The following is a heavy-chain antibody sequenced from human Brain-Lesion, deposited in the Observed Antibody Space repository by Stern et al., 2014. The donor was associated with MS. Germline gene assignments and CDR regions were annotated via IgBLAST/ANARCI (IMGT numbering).Heavy chain of an antibody. CDR2: IFNSGST. V-gene: IGHV4-61*02. Sequence: VQLEESGPGLVKPSQTLSLSCTVSGGSISSGGYYWSWIRQPAGKGLEWIGRIFNSGSTSYNPSLKSRVTISIDTSKNQFPLRLNSMTAADTAVYYCARGRVVPGFQYYATDVWGQGTTVIVSS. J-gene: IGHJ6*02. CDR1: GGSISSGGYY. D-gene: IGHD2-2*01. CDR3: ARGRVVPGFQYYATDV.